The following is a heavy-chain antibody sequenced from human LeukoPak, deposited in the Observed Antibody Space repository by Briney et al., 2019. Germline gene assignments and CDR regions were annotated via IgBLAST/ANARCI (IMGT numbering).Heavy chain of an antibody. D-gene: IGHD2-2*02. J-gene: IGHJ3*02. V-gene: IGHV1-2*02. Sequence: ASVKVSCKTSGYTFTAYYMHWVRQAPGQGLEWMGWINPNSGGTNYAQKFQGRVTLTRDTSISTAYMELSRLRSDDTAVYYCARGPSYCTSTSCYKGLDDAFDIWGQGTMVTVSS. CDR1: GYTFTAYY. CDR2: INPNSGGT. CDR3: ARGPSYCTSTSCYKGLDDAFDI.